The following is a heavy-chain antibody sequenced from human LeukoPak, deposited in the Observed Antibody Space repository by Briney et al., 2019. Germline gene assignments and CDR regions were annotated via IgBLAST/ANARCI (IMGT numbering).Heavy chain of an antibody. CDR2: IYTSGST. V-gene: IGHV4-4*07. CDR1: GGSISSYY. J-gene: IGHJ5*02. D-gene: IGHD5-18*01. Sequence: KPSETLSLTCTVSGGSISSYYWGWIRQPAGKGLEWIGRIYTSGSTNYNPSLKSRVTMSVDTSKNQFSLKLSSVTAADTAVYYCARERTAMVQGDWFDPWGQGTLVTVSS. CDR3: ARERTAMVQGDWFDP.